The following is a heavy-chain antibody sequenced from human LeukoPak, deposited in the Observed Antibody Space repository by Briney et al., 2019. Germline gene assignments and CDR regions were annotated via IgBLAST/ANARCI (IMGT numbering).Heavy chain of an antibody. CDR2: ISYDGSNK. V-gene: IGHV3-30*04. D-gene: IGHD4-17*01. CDR1: GFTFSSYA. CDR3: ARVSPNTVTTLQYFDY. J-gene: IGHJ4*02. Sequence: GGSLRLSCAASGFTFSSYAMHWVRQAPGKGLEWVAVISYDGSNKKYADSVKGRFTISRDNSKNSLYLQMNSLRAEDTAVYYCARVSPNTVTTLQYFDYWGQGTLVTVSS.